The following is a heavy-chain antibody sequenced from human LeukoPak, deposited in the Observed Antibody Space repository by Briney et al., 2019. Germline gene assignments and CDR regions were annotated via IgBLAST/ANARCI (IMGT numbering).Heavy chain of an antibody. D-gene: IGHD3-10*01. CDR3: AKGKNTGSYLSHVDY. CDR1: GFTFSSYN. CDR2: ISSSRRTI. J-gene: IGHJ4*02. Sequence: PGGSLRLSCAASGFTFSSYNINWVRQAPGKGLEWVSYISSSRRTISYADSVKGRFTISRDNSKNSLYLQMNSLRTEDTALYYYAKGKNTGSYLSHVDYWGQGTLVTVSS. V-gene: IGHV3-48*04.